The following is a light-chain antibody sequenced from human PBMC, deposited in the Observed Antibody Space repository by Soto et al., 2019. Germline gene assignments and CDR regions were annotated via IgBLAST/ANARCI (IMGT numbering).Light chain of an antibody. J-gene: IGLJ2*01. CDR1: SSNNGSNT. CDR2: SNN. Sequence: QSVLTQPPSASETPGQRVTISCSGSSSNNGSNTVNWYQQLPGTAPKHLIYSNNQRPSGVPDRFSGSKSGTSASLAISGLQCEDEADYYCAAWDDSLNGVVFGGGTKVTVL. V-gene: IGLV1-44*01. CDR3: AAWDDSLNGVV.